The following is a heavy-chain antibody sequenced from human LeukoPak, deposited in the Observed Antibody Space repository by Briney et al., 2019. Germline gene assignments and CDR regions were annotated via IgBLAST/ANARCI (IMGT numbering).Heavy chain of an antibody. CDR2: MNSNSGNT. V-gene: IGHV1-8*01. CDR1: GYTFTSYD. D-gene: IGHD6-6*01. J-gene: IGHJ4*02. Sequence: ASVKVSCKASGYTFTSYDINWVRQATGQGLEWMGWMNSNSGNTGYAQKFQGRVTMTRNTSISTAYMELSSLRSEDTAVYYCAAYYSSSFRTFDYWGQGTLVTVSS. CDR3: AAYYSSSFRTFDY.